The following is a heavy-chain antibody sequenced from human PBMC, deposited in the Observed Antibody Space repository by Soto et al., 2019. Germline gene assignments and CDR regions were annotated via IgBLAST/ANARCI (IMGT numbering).Heavy chain of an antibody. J-gene: IGHJ4*01. CDR3: ARDLAKGCGSAGFDY. V-gene: IGHV1-2*02. Sequence: GASVKVSCKASGYTFTVYYMHWVRQAPGQGLEWMGWINPKSGGTMYPQKFQGRVTMTWDTSISTAYMALTRLRSDDTAVYYCARDLAKGCGSAGFDYWGHGTRVTVSS. CDR1: GYTFTVYY. D-gene: IGHD1-26*01. CDR2: INPKSGGT.